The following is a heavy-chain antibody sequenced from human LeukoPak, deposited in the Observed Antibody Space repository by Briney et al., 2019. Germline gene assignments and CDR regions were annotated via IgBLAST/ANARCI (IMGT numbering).Heavy chain of an antibody. Sequence: ASVKVSCKASGYTFIDYYIHWVRQAPGQGLEWMGWISPYSGGTNYAQKFQGRVTMTRDTSISTAYMELSRLRSDDTAVYSCARGGGTYCTNGICYYFDYWGQGTLVTVS. D-gene: IGHD2-8*01. J-gene: IGHJ4*02. CDR1: GYTFIDYY. CDR3: ARGGGTYCTNGICYYFDY. CDR2: ISPYSGGT. V-gene: IGHV1-2*02.